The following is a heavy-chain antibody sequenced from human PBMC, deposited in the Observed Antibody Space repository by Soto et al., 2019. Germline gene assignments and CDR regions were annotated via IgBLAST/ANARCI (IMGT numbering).Heavy chain of an antibody. D-gene: IGHD2-21*01. V-gene: IGHV3-23*01. Sequence: PGGSLRLSCTASGFTFSSSAMSWVRHVPGQGLEWVASISENGGSRGGTYYADSVKGRFTVSRDSSKNTLYLQVDSLREADTALYYCASAKAVVIAALGIWGQGTMVTVSS. J-gene: IGHJ3*02. CDR3: ASAKAVVIAALGI. CDR2: ISENGGSRGGT. CDR1: GFTFSSSA.